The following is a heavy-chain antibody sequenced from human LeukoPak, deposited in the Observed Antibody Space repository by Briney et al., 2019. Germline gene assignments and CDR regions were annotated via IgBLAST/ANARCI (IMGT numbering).Heavy chain of an antibody. CDR1: GFTFSSYD. CDR2: IRYDGSKK. V-gene: IGHV3-30*02. CDR3: AKDGSTVTTQGDYFDY. D-gene: IGHD4-17*01. Sequence: PGGSLRLSCAASGFTFSSYDMHWVRQAPGKGLEWVAFIRYDGSKKYYVDSLKGRFTISRDNSKNTLYLQMNSLRAEDTAVYYCAKDGSTVTTQGDYFDYWGQGTLVTVSS. J-gene: IGHJ4*02.